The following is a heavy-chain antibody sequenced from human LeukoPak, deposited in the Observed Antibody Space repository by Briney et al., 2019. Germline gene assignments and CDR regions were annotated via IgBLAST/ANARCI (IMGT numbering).Heavy chain of an antibody. Sequence: ASVTVSCKASGYTFTAYSMHWVRQAPGQGLEWMGWIKPNSGGTNYAQKFQGRVTMTRDTSISTAYMDLSRLRSDDTAVYYCARGQYYYDSAFPLHYWGQGTLVTVSS. V-gene: IGHV1-2*02. CDR2: IKPNSGGT. CDR1: GYTFTAYS. J-gene: IGHJ4*02. CDR3: ARGQYYYDSAFPLHY. D-gene: IGHD3-22*01.